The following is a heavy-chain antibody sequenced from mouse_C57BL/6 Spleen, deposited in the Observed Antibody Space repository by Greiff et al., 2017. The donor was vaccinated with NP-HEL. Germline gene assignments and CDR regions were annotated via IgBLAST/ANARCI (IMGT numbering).Heavy chain of an antibody. Sequence: VQVVESGPGLVAPSQSLSITCTVSGFSLTSYAISWVRQPPGKGLEWLGVIWTGGGTNYNSALKSRLSISKDNSKSQVFLKMNSLQTDDTARYYCARNSYYYGSSPFAYWGQGTLVTVSA. CDR1: GFSLTSYA. J-gene: IGHJ3*01. V-gene: IGHV2-9-1*01. CDR3: ARNSYYYGSSPFAY. D-gene: IGHD1-1*01. CDR2: IWTGGGT.